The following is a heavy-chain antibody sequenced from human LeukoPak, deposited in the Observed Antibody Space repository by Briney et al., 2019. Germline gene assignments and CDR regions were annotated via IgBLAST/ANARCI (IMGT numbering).Heavy chain of an antibody. CDR1: GGSISSGGYY. J-gene: IGHJ4*02. Sequence: SQTLSLTCTVSGGSISSGGYYWSWIRQHPGKGLEWIGYIYYSGSTYYNPSLKSRVTISVDTSKNQFSLKLSSVTVADTAVYYCARRPVPRLYYFDYWGQGTLVTVSS. V-gene: IGHV4-31*03. CDR3: ARRPVPRLYYFDY. CDR2: IYYSGST. D-gene: IGHD3-10*01.